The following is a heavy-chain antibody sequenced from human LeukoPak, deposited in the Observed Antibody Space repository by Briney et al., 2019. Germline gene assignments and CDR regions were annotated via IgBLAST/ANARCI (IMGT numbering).Heavy chain of an antibody. V-gene: IGHV1-2*02. CDR1: GYTFTTYY. Sequence: GASVKVSCKASGYTFTTYYMHWVRQAPGQGLEWMGWVNPNSGGTNYAQKFQGRVTMTRDTSISTAYTELSRMRIDDTAVYYCAKDDAGNTGYENFDYWGQGTLVTVSS. CDR2: VNPNSGGT. J-gene: IGHJ4*02. D-gene: IGHD5-12*01. CDR3: AKDDAGNTGYENFDY.